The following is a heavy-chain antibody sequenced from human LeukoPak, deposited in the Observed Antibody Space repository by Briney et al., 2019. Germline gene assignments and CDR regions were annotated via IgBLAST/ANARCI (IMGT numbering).Heavy chain of an antibody. CDR1: GSSFTSYW. J-gene: IGHJ6*03. CDR3: ARLFREGYSGYDPHYYYYYMDV. D-gene: IGHD5-12*01. Sequence: GASLKISCKGSGSSFTSYWIGWVRQMPGKGLEWMGIIYPGDSDTRYSPSFQGQVTISADKSISTAYLQWSSLKASDTAMYYCARLFREGYSGYDPHYYYYYMDVWGKGTTVTISS. V-gene: IGHV5-51*01. CDR2: IYPGDSDT.